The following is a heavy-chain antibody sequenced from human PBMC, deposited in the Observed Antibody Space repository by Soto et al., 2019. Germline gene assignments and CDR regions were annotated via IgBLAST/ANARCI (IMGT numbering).Heavy chain of an antibody. CDR2: ISYDGGNK. CDR3: AREDRDIVVVPAAILPDY. D-gene: IGHD2-2*02. Sequence: PGGSLRLSCAASGFTFSSYAMHWVRQAPGKGLEWVAIISYDGGNKYYADSVKGRFTISRDNSKNTLYLQMNSLRAEDTAVYYCAREDRDIVVVPAAILPDYWGQGTLVTVSS. CDR1: GFTFSSYA. V-gene: IGHV3-30-3*01. J-gene: IGHJ4*02.